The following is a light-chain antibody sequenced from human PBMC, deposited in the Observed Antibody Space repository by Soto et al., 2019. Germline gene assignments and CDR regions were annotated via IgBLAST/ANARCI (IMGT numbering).Light chain of an antibody. CDR3: QQRSNWPPFT. Sequence: EIVLTQSPATLSLSPGERATLSCRASQSVSNLLAWYQQKPGQAPRLLIYDASSRATGVPARFSGSGSGTDFTLTISSLEPEDFAVYFCQQRSNWPPFTFGPGTRLEIK. CDR2: DAS. V-gene: IGKV3-11*01. J-gene: IGKJ5*01. CDR1: QSVSNL.